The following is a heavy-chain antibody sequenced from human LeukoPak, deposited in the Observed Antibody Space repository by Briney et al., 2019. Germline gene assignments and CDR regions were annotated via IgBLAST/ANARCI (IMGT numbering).Heavy chain of an antibody. D-gene: IGHD2-2*01. V-gene: IGHV4-59*01. CDR1: GGSISSYY. CDR3: ARGIESSTSWIDP. J-gene: IGHJ5*02. Sequence: SETLSLTCTVSGGSISSYYWSWIRQPPGKGLEWIGYIYYSGSTNYNPSLKSRDTISVDTSKNQFSLKLSSVTAADTAVYYCARGIESSTSWIDPWGQGTLVTVSS. CDR2: IYYSGST.